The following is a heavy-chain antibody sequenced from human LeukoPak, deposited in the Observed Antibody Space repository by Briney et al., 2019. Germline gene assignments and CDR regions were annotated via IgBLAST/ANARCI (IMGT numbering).Heavy chain of an antibody. J-gene: IGHJ4*02. D-gene: IGHD6-13*01. CDR2: IIPIFGTA. Sequence: SVKVSCKASGGTFSSYAISWVRQAPGQGLEWMGGIIPIFGTANYAQKFQGRVTITADESTSTAYMELSSLRSEDTAVYYCARHGLAASGFFDYWGQGTLVTVSS. CDR1: GGTFSSYA. V-gene: IGHV1-69*13. CDR3: ARHGLAASGFFDY.